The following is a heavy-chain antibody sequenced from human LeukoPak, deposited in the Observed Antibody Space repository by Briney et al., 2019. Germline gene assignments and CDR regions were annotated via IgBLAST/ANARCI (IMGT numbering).Heavy chain of an antibody. D-gene: IGHD2-8*01. CDR1: GGSISSGNW. Sequence: PSGTLSLTCAVSGGSISSGNWWSWVRQPPGKGLEWIGEIYHSGSTNYNPSLKSRVTISVDTSKNQFSLKLSSVTAADTAVYYCARVMGVGSDAFDTWGQGTMVTVSS. CDR2: IYHSGST. J-gene: IGHJ3*02. V-gene: IGHV4-4*02. CDR3: ARVMGVGSDAFDT.